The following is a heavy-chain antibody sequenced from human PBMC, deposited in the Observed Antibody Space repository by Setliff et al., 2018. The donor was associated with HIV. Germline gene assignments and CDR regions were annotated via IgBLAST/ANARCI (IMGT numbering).Heavy chain of an antibody. J-gene: IGHJ6*03. D-gene: IGHD2-2*01. Sequence: ASVKVSCKASGYTFTDNYMHWVRQAPGQGLEWMGRINPNSGGTNYAQKFQGRVTMTRDTSSRTAYMELSRLRSDDTAVYFCARGRGYCSSHGCFYYYMDVWAEGTTVTVSS. V-gene: IGHV1-2*06. CDR3: ARGRGYCSSHGCFYYYMDV. CDR2: INPNSGGT. CDR1: GYTFTDNY.